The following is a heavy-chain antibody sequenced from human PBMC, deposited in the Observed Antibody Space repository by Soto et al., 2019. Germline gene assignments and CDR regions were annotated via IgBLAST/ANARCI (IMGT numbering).Heavy chain of an antibody. J-gene: IGHJ3*02. D-gene: IGHD3-22*01. V-gene: IGHV4-39*01. Sequence: PWETLSLTCTVSGGSISSSSYYWGWIRQPPGKGLEWIGSIYYSGSTYYNPSLKSRVTISVDTSKNQFSLKLSSVTAADTAVYYCARGEIVVVIHAFDIWGQGTMVTVSS. CDR1: GGSISSSSYY. CDR3: ARGEIVVVIHAFDI. CDR2: IYYSGST.